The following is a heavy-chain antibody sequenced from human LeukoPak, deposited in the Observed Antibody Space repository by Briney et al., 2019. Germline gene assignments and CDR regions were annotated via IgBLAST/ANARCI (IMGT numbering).Heavy chain of an antibody. CDR3: ARSVGYSDS. V-gene: IGHV3-21*06. CDR1: GFTLNIYS. CDR2: ISSQGNYI. D-gene: IGHD2-21*01. Sequence: GGSLRLSCVASGFTLNIYSINWVRQGPGTGLEWVASISSQGNYIYYADSVKGRFTISRDNTKNSVSLQMNSLRVEDTAMYYCARSVGYSDSWGQGTLVTVCS. J-gene: IGHJ5*01.